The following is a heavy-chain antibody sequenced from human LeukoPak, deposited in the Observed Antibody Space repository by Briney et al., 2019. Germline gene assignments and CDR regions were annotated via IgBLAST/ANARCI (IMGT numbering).Heavy chain of an antibody. CDR2: IWYDGSNK. J-gene: IGHJ3*02. V-gene: IGHV3-33*06. CDR3: ANYGDYVFAFDI. Sequence: GGSLRLSCAASGFTFSSYGMHWVRQAPGKGLEWVAVIWYDGSNKYYADSVKGRFTISRDNSKNTLYLQMNSLRAEDTAVYYCANYGDYVFAFDIWGQGTMVTVSS. D-gene: IGHD4-17*01. CDR1: GFTFSSYG.